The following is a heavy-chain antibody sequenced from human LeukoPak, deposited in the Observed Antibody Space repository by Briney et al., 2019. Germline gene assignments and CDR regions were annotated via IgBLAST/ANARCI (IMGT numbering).Heavy chain of an antibody. D-gene: IGHD2-2*01. Sequence: SETLSLTCTVSGGSISSSSYYWGWIRQPPGKGLEWIGSIYYSGSTYYNPSLKSRVTISVDTSKNQFSLKLSSVTAADTAVYYCARQGVYCSSTSCSPFNWFDPWGQGTLVTVSS. CDR1: GGSISSSSYY. J-gene: IGHJ5*02. CDR2: IYYSGST. CDR3: ARQGVYCSSTSCSPFNWFDP. V-gene: IGHV4-39*01.